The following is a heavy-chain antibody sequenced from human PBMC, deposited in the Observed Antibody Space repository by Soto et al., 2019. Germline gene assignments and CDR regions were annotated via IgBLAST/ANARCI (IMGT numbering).Heavy chain of an antibody. Sequence: EVQLLESGGGLVQPGGSLRLSCAASGFTFSSYAMSWVRQAPGKGLEWVSAISGSGGSTYYADSVKGRFTISRDNSKNTLYLQMNSLRAEDTAVYYCAKALAHYGDKTEGSAFDIWGQGTMVTVSS. D-gene: IGHD4-17*01. CDR3: AKALAHYGDKTEGSAFDI. CDR2: ISGSGGST. V-gene: IGHV3-23*01. CDR1: GFTFSSYA. J-gene: IGHJ3*02.